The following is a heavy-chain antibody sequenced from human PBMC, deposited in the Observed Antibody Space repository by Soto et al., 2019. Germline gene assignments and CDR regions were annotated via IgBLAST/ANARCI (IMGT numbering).Heavy chain of an antibody. V-gene: IGHV4-59*01. D-gene: IGHD6-13*01. CDR1: GGSISSYY. J-gene: IGHJ6*02. Sequence: SETLSLTCTVSGGSISSYYWSWIRQPPGKGLEWIGYIYYSRSTNYNPSLKSRVTISVDTSKNQFSLKLSSVTAADTAVYYCASSNIAAAGFYYYGMDVWGQGTLVTVSS. CDR2: IYYSRST. CDR3: ASSNIAAAGFYYYGMDV.